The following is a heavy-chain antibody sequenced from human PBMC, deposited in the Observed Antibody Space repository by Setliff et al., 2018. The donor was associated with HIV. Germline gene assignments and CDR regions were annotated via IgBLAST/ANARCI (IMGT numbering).Heavy chain of an antibody. CDR2: LYVSGDT. CDR3: ALTGHRLLRGYMDV. CDR1: DDPISSYY. D-gene: IGHD2-15*01. Sequence: SETLSLTCYVTDDPISSYYWSWVRQPAGKGLEWIGRLYVSGDTNYNPSLKSRVTMSLDTSKKHFSLNLKSVAAADTAVYYCALTGHRLLRGYMDVWGKGTTVTVSS. J-gene: IGHJ6*03. V-gene: IGHV4-4*07.